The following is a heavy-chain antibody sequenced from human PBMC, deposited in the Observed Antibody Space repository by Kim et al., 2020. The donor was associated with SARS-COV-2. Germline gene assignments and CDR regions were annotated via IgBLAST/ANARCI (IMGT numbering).Heavy chain of an antibody. J-gene: IGHJ4*02. CDR1: GGSISSSNW. Sequence: SETLSLTCAVSGGSISSSNWWSWVRQPPGKGLEWIGEIYHSGSTNYNPSLKSRVTISVDKSKNQFSLKLSSVTAADTAVYYCAREGAYSSSSLFGGSSTFYFDYWGQGTLVTVSS. CDR2: IYHSGST. CDR3: AREGAYSSSSLFGGSSTFYFDY. D-gene: IGHD6-6*01. V-gene: IGHV4-4*02.